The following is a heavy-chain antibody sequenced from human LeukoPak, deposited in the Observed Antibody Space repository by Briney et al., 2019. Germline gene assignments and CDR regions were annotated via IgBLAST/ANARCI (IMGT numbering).Heavy chain of an antibody. V-gene: IGHV3-30*03. Sequence: PGRSLRLSCAASGFTFSSYGMHWVRQAPGKGLEWVAVISYDGSNKYYADSVKGRFTISRDNSKNTLYLQMNSLRAEDTAVYYCAREPLYNNGWQRHFDSWGQGTLVTVSS. CDR2: ISYDGSNK. CDR1: GFTFSSYG. J-gene: IGHJ4*02. D-gene: IGHD6-19*01. CDR3: AREPLYNNGWQRHFDS.